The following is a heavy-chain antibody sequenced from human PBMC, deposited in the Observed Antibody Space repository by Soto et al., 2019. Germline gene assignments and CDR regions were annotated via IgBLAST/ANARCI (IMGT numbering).Heavy chain of an antibody. D-gene: IGHD3-16*01. CDR3: ARDELRHGGMDV. V-gene: IGHV3-66*01. Sequence: EVQLVESGGGLVQPGRSLRLSCAASGFTVSSNYMSWVRQAPGKGLEWVSVIYSGGSTYYADSVKGRFTISRDNSKNTLYLQMNSLRAEDTAVYYCARDELRHGGMDVWGQGTTVTVSS. CDR1: GFTVSSNY. CDR2: IYSGGST. J-gene: IGHJ6*02.